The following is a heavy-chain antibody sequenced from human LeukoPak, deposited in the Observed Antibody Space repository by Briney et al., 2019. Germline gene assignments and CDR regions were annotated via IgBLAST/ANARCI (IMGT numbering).Heavy chain of an antibody. CDR1: GFTFSSYG. CDR3: AKRGSGSYSSAYVDY. Sequence: PGGSLRLSCAASGFTFSSYGMHWVRQAPGKGPEWVAFIRYDGSNKYYADSVKGRFTISRDNSKNTLYLQMNSLRAEDTAVYYCAKRGSGSYSSAYVDYWGQGTLVTVSS. D-gene: IGHD3-10*01. CDR2: IRYDGSNK. J-gene: IGHJ4*02. V-gene: IGHV3-30*02.